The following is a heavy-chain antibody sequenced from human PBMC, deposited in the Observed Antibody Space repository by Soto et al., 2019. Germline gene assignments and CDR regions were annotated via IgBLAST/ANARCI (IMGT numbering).Heavy chain of an antibody. J-gene: IGHJ5*01. CDR2: IKDDGSET. D-gene: IGHD6-19*01. Sequence: GGSLRLSCAASGFTFRSSWMSWVRLSPGNGLEWVANIKDDGSETYYMDSEKGRFTISRDNAKNSLYLQMNSLRVEDTAVYYCVNSFAARGWFEGSDSWGRGTVVTVSS. CDR3: VNSFAARGWFEGSDS. V-gene: IGHV3-7*03. CDR1: GFTFRSSW.